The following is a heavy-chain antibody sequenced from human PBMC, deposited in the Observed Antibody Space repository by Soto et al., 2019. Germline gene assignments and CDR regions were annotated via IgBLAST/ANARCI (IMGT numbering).Heavy chain of an antibody. CDR2: TSYSGST. V-gene: IGHV4-31*02. D-gene: IGHD6-19*01. Sequence: WTWIRQHPGQGLEWIGSTSYSGSTYYNPSLKSRITISVDTSENQFSLKLTSVSAADTAIYYCARAPYRSGLFEYWGQGNLVTVSS. J-gene: IGHJ4*02. CDR3: ARAPYRSGLFEY.